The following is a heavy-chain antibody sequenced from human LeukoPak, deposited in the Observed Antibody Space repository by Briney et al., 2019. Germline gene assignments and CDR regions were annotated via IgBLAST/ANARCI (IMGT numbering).Heavy chain of an antibody. CDR3: ARDLVNTVRGVIPYGMDV. CDR2: ISSSGSTI. V-gene: IGHV3-11*01. Sequence: GGSLRLSCAASGFTFSDYYMSWIRQAPGKGLEWVSYISSSGSTIYYADSVKGRFTISRDNAKNSLYLQMNSLRAEDTAVYYCARDLVNTVRGVIPYGMDVWGQGTTVTVSS. J-gene: IGHJ6*02. D-gene: IGHD3-10*01. CDR1: GFTFSDYY.